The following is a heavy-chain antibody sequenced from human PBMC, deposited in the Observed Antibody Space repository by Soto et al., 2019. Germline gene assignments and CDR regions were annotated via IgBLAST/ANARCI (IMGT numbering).Heavy chain of an antibody. Sequence: GESLKISCKGSGYSFANYWIGWVRQMPGKGLEWMGIIYPGDSDTRYSPSFQGQVTISADKSISTAYLQWSSLKASDTAMYYCARGTVSSDFDYWAREPWSPSPQ. V-gene: IGHV5-51*01. CDR2: IYPGDSDT. D-gene: IGHD4-17*01. J-gene: IGHJ4*02. CDR3: ARGTVSSDFDY. CDR1: GYSFANYW.